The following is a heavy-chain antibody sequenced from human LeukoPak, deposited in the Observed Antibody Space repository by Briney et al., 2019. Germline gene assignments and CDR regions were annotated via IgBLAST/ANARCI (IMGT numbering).Heavy chain of an antibody. D-gene: IGHD6-13*01. CDR2: IYPGDSDT. CDR1: GYSFTSYW. J-gene: IGHJ3*02. CDR3: ARLRAIAAARNAFDI. Sequence: GESLKISCKGSGYSFTSYWIGWVRQMPGKGLEWMGIIYPGDSDTRYSPSFQGQVTISADKSISTAYLQWSSLKASDTAIYYCARLRAIAAARNAFDIWGQGTMVTVSS. V-gene: IGHV5-51*01.